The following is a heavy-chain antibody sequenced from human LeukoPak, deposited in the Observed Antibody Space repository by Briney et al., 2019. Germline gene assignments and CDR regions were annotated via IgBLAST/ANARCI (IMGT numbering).Heavy chain of an antibody. V-gene: IGHV3-7*03. D-gene: IGHD6-6*01. Sequence: GGSLRLSCTVSGFTFSGFWMSWSRQAPGKGLEWVASINSDGSEGYYADVVKGRFTISRDNAKNSLYLQINSLRAEDTAVYYCARSSYSSSSSVWGQGTMVTVSS. CDR3: ARSSYSSSSSV. CDR2: INSDGSEG. J-gene: IGHJ3*01. CDR1: GFTFSGFW.